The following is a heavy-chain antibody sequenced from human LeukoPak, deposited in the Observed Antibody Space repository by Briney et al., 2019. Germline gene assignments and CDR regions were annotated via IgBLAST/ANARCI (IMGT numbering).Heavy chain of an antibody. CDR2: INPNTGGT. V-gene: IGHV1-2*02. D-gene: IGHD6-13*01. CDR1: GYTFTAFY. J-gene: IGHJ4*02. CDR3: ARDLTSSWSAY. Sequence: ASVKVSCKASGYTFTAFYIHWVRLAPGQGLEWMGWINPNTGGTNYVQNFQGRVTMTRDTSISTTYMELSGLRSDDTAVYFCARDLTSSWSAYWGQGTLVTVSS.